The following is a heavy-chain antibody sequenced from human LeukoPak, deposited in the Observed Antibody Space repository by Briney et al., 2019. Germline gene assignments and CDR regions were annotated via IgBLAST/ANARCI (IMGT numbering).Heavy chain of an antibody. D-gene: IGHD6-25*01. CDR3: SRESGPFCPFGY. J-gene: IGHJ4*02. Sequence: SETLSLTCGVSGGSISGTNWWSWVRQPPGRGLEWVGEISLAGQTNYNPSLNGRVTMSLDKSSNQLSLHLTSVTAADTATYFCSRESGPFCPFGYWGQGTLVIVSS. V-gene: IGHV4/OR15-8*02. CDR2: ISLAGQT. CDR1: GGSISGTNW.